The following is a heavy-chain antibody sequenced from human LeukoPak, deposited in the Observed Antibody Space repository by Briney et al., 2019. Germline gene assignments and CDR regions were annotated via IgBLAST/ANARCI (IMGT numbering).Heavy chain of an antibody. V-gene: IGHV1-69*13. CDR1: GGTFSSYA. J-gene: IGHJ4*02. CDR3: ASGPSSWDGYNTFTNDY. CDR2: IIPIFGTA. Sequence: ASVKVSCKASGGTFSSYAISWVRQAPGQGLEWMGGIIPIFGTANYAQKFQGRVTITADESTSTAYMELSSLRSEDTAVYYCASGPSSWDGYNTFTNDYWGQGTLVTVSS. D-gene: IGHD5-24*01.